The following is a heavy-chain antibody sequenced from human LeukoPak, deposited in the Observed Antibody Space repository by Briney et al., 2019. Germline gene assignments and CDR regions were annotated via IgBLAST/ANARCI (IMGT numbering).Heavy chain of an antibody. CDR1: GFTFSSYA. CDR2: ISSSGSYI. D-gene: IGHD6-19*01. Sequence: GGSLRLSCAASGFTFSSYAIQWVRQAPGKGLEWVSSISSSGSYIYYADSVKGQFTISRDNAKNSLDLQMNSLRVEDTAVYYCARLQWLQTGRDFLDYWGQGTLVTVSS. CDR3: ARLQWLQTGRDFLDY. J-gene: IGHJ4*02. V-gene: IGHV3-21*06.